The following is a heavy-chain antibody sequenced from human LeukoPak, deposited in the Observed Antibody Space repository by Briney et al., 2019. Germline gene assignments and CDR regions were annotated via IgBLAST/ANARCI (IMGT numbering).Heavy chain of an antibody. CDR2: ISTSGGGT. D-gene: IGHD1-1*01. CDR1: GFTFSTYA. J-gene: IGHJ4*02. Sequence: PGGSLRLSCATSGFTFSTYAMTWVRQAPGRGLEWVSAISTSGGGTNYADSVKGRFTISRDNSKNTLFLQMNRLRADDTAVYYCAKDYKADYWGQGTLVTVSS. CDR3: AKDYKADY. V-gene: IGHV3-23*01.